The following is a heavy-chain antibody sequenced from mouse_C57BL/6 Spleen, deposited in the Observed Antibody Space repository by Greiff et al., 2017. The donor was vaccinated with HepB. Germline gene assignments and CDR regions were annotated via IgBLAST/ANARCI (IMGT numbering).Heavy chain of an antibody. V-gene: IGHV5-6*01. CDR1: GFTFSSYG. D-gene: IGHD1-1*01. CDR2: ISSGGSYT. J-gene: IGHJ3*01. CDR3: ASLITTVVATDGFAY. Sequence: EVNVVESGGDLVKPGGSLKLSCAASGFTFSSYGMSWVRQTPDKRLEWVATISSGGSYTYYPDSVKGRFTISRDNAKNTLYLQMSSLKSEDTAMYYCASLITTVVATDGFAYWGQGTLVTVSA.